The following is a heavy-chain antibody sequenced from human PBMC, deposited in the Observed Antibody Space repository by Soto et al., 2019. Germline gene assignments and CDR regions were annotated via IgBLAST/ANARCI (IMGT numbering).Heavy chain of an antibody. CDR3: ARHSGYDYVFDY. CDR2: INPNNGDT. D-gene: IGHD5-12*01. CDR1: GYTFTGYY. Sequence: ASVKVSCKASGYTFTGYYIHCVRQAPGQGLEWMGWINPNNGDTNYAQKFQGRVTMTRDTSTSTAYMELSSLTFDDTAVYYCARHSGYDYVFDYWGQGTLVTVSS. J-gene: IGHJ4*02. V-gene: IGHV1-2*02.